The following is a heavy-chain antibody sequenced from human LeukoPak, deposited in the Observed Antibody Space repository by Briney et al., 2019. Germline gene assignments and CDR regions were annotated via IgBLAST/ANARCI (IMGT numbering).Heavy chain of an antibody. J-gene: IGHJ4*02. Sequence: ASVKVSCKVSGYTLNELSIHWVRQAAGKGLEWMGGFDPEYGETVYAQKFQGRVTMAEDTSTDTAYMELSSLRSEDTAVYYCARDELLFGYWGQGTLVTVSS. CDR2: FDPEYGET. CDR1: GYTLNELS. D-gene: IGHD1-26*01. CDR3: ARDELLFGY. V-gene: IGHV1-24*01.